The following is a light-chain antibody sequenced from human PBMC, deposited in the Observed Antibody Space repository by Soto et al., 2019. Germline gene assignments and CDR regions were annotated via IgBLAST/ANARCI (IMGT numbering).Light chain of an antibody. V-gene: IGKV3-20*01. Sequence: EIVLTQSPGTLSLSPGERATLSCRASQSVSSNYLAWYQQQPGQAPRLLIYGASSRATGIPDRFSGSESGTDFTLTISRLEPEDFAVYYCQQYGSSPWTFGQGTKVEIK. CDR1: QSVSSNY. CDR3: QQYGSSPWT. J-gene: IGKJ1*01. CDR2: GAS.